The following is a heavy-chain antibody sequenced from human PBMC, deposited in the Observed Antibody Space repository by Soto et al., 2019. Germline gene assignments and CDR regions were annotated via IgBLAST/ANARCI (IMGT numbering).Heavy chain of an antibody. Sequence: PSETLSLTCTVSGGSISSYYWSWIRQPPGKGLEWIGYIYFSGSTNYNPSLRSRVSISVETSKNQFSLKLSSVTAADTAVYYCARDSPPVDYWGQGTLVTVSS. J-gene: IGHJ4*02. CDR1: GGSISSYY. V-gene: IGHV4-59*01. CDR2: IYFSGST. CDR3: ARDSPPVDY.